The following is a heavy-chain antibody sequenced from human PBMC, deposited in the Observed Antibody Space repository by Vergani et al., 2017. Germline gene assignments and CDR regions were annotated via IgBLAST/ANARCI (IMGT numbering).Heavy chain of an antibody. D-gene: IGHD2-2*01. V-gene: IGHV4-39*01. CDR1: NDSVSNTFYY. J-gene: IGHJ4*02. CDR2: IYYSGST. CDR3: ARQGYCSSTSCVFEDY. Sequence: QVQLQESGPGLVKPSETLSLTCTVSNDSVSNTFYYWGWIRQTPGKGLEWIGSIYYSGSTYYNPSLKSRVTISVDTSKNQFSLKLSSVTAADTAVYYCARQGYCSSTSCVFEDYWGQGTLVTVSS.